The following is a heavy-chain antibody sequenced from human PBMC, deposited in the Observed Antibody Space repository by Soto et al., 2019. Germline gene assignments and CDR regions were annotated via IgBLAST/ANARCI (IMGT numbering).Heavy chain of an antibody. J-gene: IGHJ4*02. CDR1: GGTFSSYA. V-gene: IGHV1-69*12. D-gene: IGHD3-22*01. CDR2: IIHIFGTA. Sequence: QVQLVQSGAEVKKPGSSVKVSCKVSGGTFSSYAISWVRQAPGQGLEWMGGIIHIFGTANYAQTFQGRVTITADESTSTAYLEMSSLRSEDTAVDYCASTMIVVVTRGYFYYWGQGTLVTVSS. CDR3: ASTMIVVVTRGYFYY.